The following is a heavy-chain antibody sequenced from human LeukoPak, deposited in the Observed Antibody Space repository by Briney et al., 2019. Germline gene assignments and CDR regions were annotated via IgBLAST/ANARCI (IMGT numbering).Heavy chain of an antibody. CDR1: RNIFSNSW. J-gene: IGHJ6*02. CDR2: IKPSDSEI. Sequence: GESLKISCKASRNIFSNSWITWVRQVPGKGLEWMGRIKPSDSEIIYGPSFQGHVTISADKSISTVYLQWNSLKASDTAVYYCARPGYWGDVWGQGTTVTVSS. V-gene: IGHV5-10-1*01. D-gene: IGHD7-27*01. CDR3: ARPGYWGDV.